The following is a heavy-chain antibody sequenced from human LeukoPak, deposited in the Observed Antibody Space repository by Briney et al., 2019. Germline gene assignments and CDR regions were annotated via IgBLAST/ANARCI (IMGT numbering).Heavy chain of an antibody. CDR1: GFTFSSYA. V-gene: IGHV3-23*01. J-gene: IGHJ5*02. CDR3: AIGYGSGRPGNWFDP. CDR2: ISGSGGYT. Sequence: PGGSLRLSCAASGFTFSSYAMSWVRQAPGKGLEWVSAISGSGGYTYYADSVKGRFTISRDNSKNTLYLQMNSLRAEDTAVYYCAIGYGSGRPGNWFDPWGQGTLVTVSS. D-gene: IGHD3-10*01.